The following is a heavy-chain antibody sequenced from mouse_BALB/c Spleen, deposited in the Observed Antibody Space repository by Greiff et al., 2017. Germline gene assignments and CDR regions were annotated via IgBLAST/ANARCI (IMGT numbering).Heavy chain of an antibody. CDR2: ISNGGGST. Sequence: EVKVVESGGGLVQPGGSLKLSCAASGFTFSSYTMSWVRQTPEKRLEWVAYISNGGGSTYYPDTVKGRFTISRDNAKNTLYLQMSSLKSEDTAMYYCARDDRAMDYWGQGTSVTVSS. D-gene: IGHD2-12*01. CDR3: ARDDRAMDY. J-gene: IGHJ4*01. V-gene: IGHV5-12-2*01. CDR1: GFTFSSYT.